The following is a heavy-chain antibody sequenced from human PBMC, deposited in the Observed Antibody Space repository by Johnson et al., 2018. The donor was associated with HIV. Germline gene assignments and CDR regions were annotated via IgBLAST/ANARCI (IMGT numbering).Heavy chain of an antibody. CDR1: GFTVSSNY. D-gene: IGHD1-26*01. CDR2: IYSGGST. J-gene: IGHJ3*02. CDR3: ARDSPPWGARGDI. Sequence: VQLVESGGGLVQPGGSLRLSCAASGFTVSSNYMSWVRQAPGKGLEWVSVIYSGGSTYYADSVKGLFTISRDNSKNTLYLQMNSLRAEDTAVYYCARDSPPWGARGDIWGQGTMVTVSS. V-gene: IGHV3-66*01.